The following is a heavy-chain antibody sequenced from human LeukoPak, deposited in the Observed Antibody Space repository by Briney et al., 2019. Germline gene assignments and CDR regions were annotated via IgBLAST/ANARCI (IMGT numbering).Heavy chain of an antibody. Sequence: GGSLRLSCEASGFTFRSYDFHWVRQATGKGLEWVSAIGTVGDTYYAGSVKGRFTISREDGKNSLYLQMNSLRAEDTAVYYCAKGYTMVRGVIMNYYYYMDVWGKGTTVTISS. V-gene: IGHV3-13*01. CDR1: GFTFRSYD. J-gene: IGHJ6*03. CDR2: IGTVGDT. D-gene: IGHD3-10*01. CDR3: AKGYTMVRGVIMNYYYYMDV.